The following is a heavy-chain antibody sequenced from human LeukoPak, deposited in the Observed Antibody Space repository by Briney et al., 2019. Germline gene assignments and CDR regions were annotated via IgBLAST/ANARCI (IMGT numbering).Heavy chain of an antibody. J-gene: IGHJ4*02. D-gene: IGHD6-13*01. CDR3: ARQQLVGAAVDY. CDR1: GFTFSSYW. Sequence: GGSLRLSCAASGFTFSSYWMSWVRQAPGRGLEWVANIKQDGSEKYYVDSVKGRFTISRDNAKNSLYLQMNSLRAEGTAVYYCARQQLVGAAVDYWGQETLVTVSS. V-gene: IGHV3-7*01. CDR2: IKQDGSEK.